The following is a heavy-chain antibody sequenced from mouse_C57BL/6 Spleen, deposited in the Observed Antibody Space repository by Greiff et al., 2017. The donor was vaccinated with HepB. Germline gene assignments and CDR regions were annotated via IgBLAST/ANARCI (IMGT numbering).Heavy chain of an antibody. CDR1: GYTFTSYW. V-gene: IGHV1-69*01. CDR2: IDPSDSYT. J-gene: IGHJ4*01. CDR3: ARRGTFYYGSRGRLMDY. Sequence: QVQLQQPGAELVMPGASVKLSCKASGYTFTSYWMHWVKQRPGQGLEWIGEIDPSDSYTNYNQKFKGKSTLTVDKSSSTAYMQLSSLTSEDSAVYYCARRGTFYYGSRGRLMDYWGQGTSVTVSS. D-gene: IGHD1-1*01.